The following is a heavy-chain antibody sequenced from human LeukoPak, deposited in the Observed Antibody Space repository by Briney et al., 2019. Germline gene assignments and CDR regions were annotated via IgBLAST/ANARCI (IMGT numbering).Heavy chain of an antibody. CDR3: ARVSSTGECDY. Sequence: GGSLRLSCAASGFTFSSYSMNWVRQAPGKGLEWVSSISSSSSYIYYAGSVKGRFTISRDNAKNSLYLQMNSLRAEDTAVYYCARVSSTGECDYWGQGTLVTVSS. V-gene: IGHV3-21*01. D-gene: IGHD2-2*01. CDR2: ISSSSSYI. J-gene: IGHJ4*02. CDR1: GFTFSSYS.